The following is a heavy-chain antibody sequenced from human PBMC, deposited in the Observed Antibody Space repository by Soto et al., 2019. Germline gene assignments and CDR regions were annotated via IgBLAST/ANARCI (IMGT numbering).Heavy chain of an antibody. V-gene: IGHV3-30-3*01. D-gene: IGHD3-22*01. CDR2: LLYDGSDK. CDR3: ARDYYKYYDSSGYYRSPAY. Sequence: AGGARRVPWAGSGVTLSSDANHVGRQAPGKGLVLLSLLLYDGSDKDYADSVKGRFTISSDNSRNTLFLQMNSLRAEDTAVYYCARDYYKYYDSSGYYRSPAYWGQGTLVTVSS. J-gene: IGHJ4*02. CDR1: GVTLSSDA.